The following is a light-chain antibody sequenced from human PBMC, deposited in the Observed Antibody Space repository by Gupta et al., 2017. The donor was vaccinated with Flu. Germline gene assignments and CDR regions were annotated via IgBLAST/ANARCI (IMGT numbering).Light chain of an antibody. CDR3: QVWDSSTRV. CDR1: NSGDKN. V-gene: IGLV3-9*01. CDR2: SST. Sequence: ALGQRARITCSGTNSGDKNVHWFEQEPRQAPVLVIYSSTNRPSGIPERFSGANSGNTATLTINGAQAGDEADYYCQVWDSSTRVFGGGTKLTVL. J-gene: IGLJ3*02.